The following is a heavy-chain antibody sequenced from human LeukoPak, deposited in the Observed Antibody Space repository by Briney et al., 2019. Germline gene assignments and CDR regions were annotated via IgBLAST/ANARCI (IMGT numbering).Heavy chain of an antibody. J-gene: IGHJ4*02. V-gene: IGHV3-66*02. CDR3: ARVSYDFWSGYPDY. CDR1: GFTVSSNY. D-gene: IGHD3-3*01. Sequence: GGSLRLSCAASGFTVSSNYMSWVRQAPGKGGEWVSVIYIGGNTYYADSVKGRFTISRDNSKNTLYLQMNSLRAEDTAVYYCARVSYDFWSGYPDYWGQGTLVTVSS. CDR2: IYIGGNT.